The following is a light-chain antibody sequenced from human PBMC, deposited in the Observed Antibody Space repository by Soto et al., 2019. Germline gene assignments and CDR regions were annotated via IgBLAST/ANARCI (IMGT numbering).Light chain of an antibody. J-gene: IGLJ3*02. Sequence: QSVLTQAPSASGTPGLSLTISCSGDSSNIGRNYIFWYHHLPGTAPNLLIYRNNQRPSGVPDRFSGSKSGTSASLAISGLRSEDEGDYYCAAWDDSLSAWVFGGGTKLTVL. V-gene: IGLV1-47*01. CDR1: SSNIGRNY. CDR3: AAWDDSLSAWV. CDR2: RNN.